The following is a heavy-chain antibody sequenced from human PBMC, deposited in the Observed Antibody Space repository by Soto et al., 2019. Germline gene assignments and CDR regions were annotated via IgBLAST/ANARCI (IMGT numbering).Heavy chain of an antibody. CDR2: ITDSGGEA. D-gene: IGHD3-3*01. V-gene: IGHV3-23*01. CDR1: GITFGSRA. Sequence: PGGSLRLSCAVSGITFGSRAMSWVRQGQGEGLEWVSTITDSGGEAKYEDSVRGRFAISRDNSKKTLFLQMRSLTAQAAAGYYGCRGSTDSSPCIRFFDFWGRGTLVTVSS. J-gene: IGHJ4*02. CDR3: CRGSTDSSPCIRFFDF.